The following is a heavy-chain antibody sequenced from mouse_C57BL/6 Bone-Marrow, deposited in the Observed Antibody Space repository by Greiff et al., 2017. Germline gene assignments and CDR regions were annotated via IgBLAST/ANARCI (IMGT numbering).Heavy chain of an antibody. V-gene: IGHV1-54*01. J-gene: IGHJ2*01. CDR2: INPGSGGT. CDR3: ARSGDY. D-gene: IGHD3-2*02. Sequence: VHLVESGAELVRPGTSVKVSCKASGYAFTNYLIEWVKQRPGQGLEWIGVINPGSGGTNYNEKFKGKATLTADKSSSTAYMQLSSLTSEDSAVYFCARSGDYWGQGTTLTVSS. CDR1: GYAFTNYL.